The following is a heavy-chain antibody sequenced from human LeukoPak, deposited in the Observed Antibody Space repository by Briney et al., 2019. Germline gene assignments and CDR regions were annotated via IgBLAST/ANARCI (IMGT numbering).Heavy chain of an antibody. CDR2: ISDTGRLS. J-gene: IGHJ4*02. D-gene: IGHD3-22*01. V-gene: IGHV3-23*01. CDR1: GFTFSSSA. Sequence: GGSLRLSCAASGFTFSSSAMSWVRQAPGKGLEWVAAISDTGRLSYCADSVNGRFTISRDNSKNTLYLQMNSLRAEDTAVYYCAKGSRYYYDSSGYYHGYYFDYWGQGTLVTVSS. CDR3: AKGSRYYYDSSGYYHGYYFDY.